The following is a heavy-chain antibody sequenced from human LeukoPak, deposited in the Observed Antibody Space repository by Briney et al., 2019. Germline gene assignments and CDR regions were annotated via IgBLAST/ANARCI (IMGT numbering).Heavy chain of an antibody. CDR2: INHSGST. J-gene: IGHJ4*02. CDR1: GGSFSGYY. Sequence: PSETLSLTCAVYGGSFSGYYWSWIRQPPGKGLEWIGEINHSGSTNYNPSLKSRVTISVDTSKNQFSLKLSSVTAADTAVYYCARARQLPLKNQYYSDYWGQGTLVTVSS. V-gene: IGHV4-34*01. CDR3: ARARQLPLKNQYYSDY. D-gene: IGHD1-14*01.